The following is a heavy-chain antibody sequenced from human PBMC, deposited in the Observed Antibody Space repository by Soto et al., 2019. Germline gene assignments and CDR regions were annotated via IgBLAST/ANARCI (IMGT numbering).Heavy chain of an antibody. CDR2: IYWDDDK. J-gene: IGHJ5*02. Sequence: GSRATLGNPARSLTLTCTFWGFSLSTSGKGVGWIRQPPGKALEWLALIYWDDDKRYSPSLKSRLTITKDTSKNQVVLTMTNMDPVDTATYYCAHELAAAGVNWFDPWGQGTLVTVSS. V-gene: IGHV2-5*02. D-gene: IGHD6-13*01. CDR1: GFSLSTSGKG. CDR3: AHELAAAGVNWFDP.